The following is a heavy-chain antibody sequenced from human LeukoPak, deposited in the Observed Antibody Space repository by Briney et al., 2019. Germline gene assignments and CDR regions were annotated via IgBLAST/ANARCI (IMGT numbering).Heavy chain of an antibody. D-gene: IGHD1-26*01. CDR3: ARESILGTTTDYFDY. J-gene: IGHJ4*02. V-gene: IGHV3-48*04. CDR2: ISRTTGSI. Sequence: GGSLRLSCAASGFTFSSYAVNWVRQAPGKGLEWVSLISRTTGSIYYADSVRGRFTISRDSAKNSVYLQMNSLRAEDTAIYYCARESILGTTTDYFDYWGQGTRVIVSS. CDR1: GFTFSSYA.